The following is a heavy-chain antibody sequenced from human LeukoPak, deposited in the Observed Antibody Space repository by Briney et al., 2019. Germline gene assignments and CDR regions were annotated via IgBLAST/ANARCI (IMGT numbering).Heavy chain of an antibody. D-gene: IGHD4-17*01. CDR2: ISNDGSNK. CDR1: GFTFSTYP. Sequence: PGGSLRLSCAASGFTFSTYPMHWVRQAPGKGLEWVAVISNDGSNKYYADSVKGRFTLSRDSSKNTLYLQMNSLRTEDTAVYYCARVVDHDYGDYYLDYWGQGTLVTVSS. CDR3: ARVVDHDYGDYYLDY. V-gene: IGHV3-30*04. J-gene: IGHJ4*02.